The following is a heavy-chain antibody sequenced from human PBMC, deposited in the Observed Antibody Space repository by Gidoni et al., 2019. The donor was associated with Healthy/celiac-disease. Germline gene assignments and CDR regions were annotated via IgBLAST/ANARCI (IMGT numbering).Heavy chain of an antibody. D-gene: IGHD1-26*01. J-gene: IGHJ5*02. V-gene: IGHV4-4*02. CDR1: GASISSSNW. CDR2: IYHSGST. Sequence: QVQLQESGPGLVKPSGPLSLTCAASGASISSSNWWGWVRQPPGKGLEWIGEIYHSGSTTYNTSLKSRVTISVDKSKNQFSLKLSSVTAADTAVYYCARDGSPYSGSYNWFDPWGQGTLVTVSS. CDR3: ARDGSPYSGSYNWFDP.